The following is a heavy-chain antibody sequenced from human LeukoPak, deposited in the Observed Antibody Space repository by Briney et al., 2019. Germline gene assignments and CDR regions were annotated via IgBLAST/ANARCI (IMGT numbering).Heavy chain of an antibody. CDR3: VRDGGWQARSPMDV. J-gene: IGHJ6*03. D-gene: IGHD3-16*01. CDR1: GFMFRSYG. Sequence: AGGSLRLSCAASGFMFRSYGIHWVRQAPGKGLEWVAVISYDGSPKYYADSVKGRFTISRDNVKNSLYLQMNSLRAEDTAVYYCVRDGGWQARSPMDVWGKGTAVTISS. V-gene: IGHV3-33*08. CDR2: ISYDGSPK.